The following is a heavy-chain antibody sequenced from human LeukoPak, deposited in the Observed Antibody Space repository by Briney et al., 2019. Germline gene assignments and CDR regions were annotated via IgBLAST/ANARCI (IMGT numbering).Heavy chain of an antibody. CDR1: GGSISSYY. Sequence: PSETLSLTCTVSGGSISSYYWRWIRQPPGKGLEWIGYIYYSGSTNYNPSLESRVTISVDTSKNQFSLKLSSVTAADTAVYYCAGVRSGSGSYLREDDYWGQGTLVTVSS. CDR2: IYYSGST. CDR3: AGVRSGSGSYLREDDY. J-gene: IGHJ4*02. V-gene: IGHV4-59*01. D-gene: IGHD3-10*01.